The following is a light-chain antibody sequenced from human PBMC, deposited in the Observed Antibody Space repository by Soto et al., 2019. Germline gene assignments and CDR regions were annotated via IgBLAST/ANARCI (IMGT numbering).Light chain of an antibody. CDR2: EVN. V-gene: IGLV2-14*01. CDR3: SSYTTSNTYV. J-gene: IGLJ1*01. CDR1: SSDIGVYNY. Sequence: QSALTQPASVSGSPGQSITFSCTRTSSDIGVYNYVSWYQQHPGKAPKLMIYEVNNRPSGVSNRFSGSKSGNTASLTISGLRAEDEADYYCSSYTTSNTYVFGTGTKVTVL.